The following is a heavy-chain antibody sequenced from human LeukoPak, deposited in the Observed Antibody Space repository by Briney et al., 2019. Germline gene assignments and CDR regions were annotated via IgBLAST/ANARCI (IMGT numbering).Heavy chain of an antibody. V-gene: IGHV3-7*01. CDR3: ARELLGHGYNSGDFDY. CDR2: IKQDGNEK. D-gene: IGHD5-24*01. CDR1: GFTCSSYW. J-gene: IGHJ4*02. Sequence: SGGSLRLSCAASGFTCSSYWRNWVRQAPGKGLEWVANIKQDGNEKYYVDSVKGRFTISRDNAKNSLYLQMNSLRAEDTAVYYCARELLGHGYNSGDFDYWGQGTLVTVSS.